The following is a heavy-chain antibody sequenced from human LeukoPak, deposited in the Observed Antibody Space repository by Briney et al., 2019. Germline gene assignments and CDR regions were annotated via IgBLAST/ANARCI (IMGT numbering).Heavy chain of an antibody. V-gene: IGHV1-18*01. CDR2: VSPYNGNT. Sequence: ASVKVSCKASGYSFGTYGISWVRQAPGQGLEWVGWVSPYNGNTNYAQKIQGRVTMTTDTSTSTAYMELRSLESDDTAVYYCAREYDTSGYYPYYFDYWGQGTLVTVSS. CDR3: AREYDTSGYYPYYFDY. J-gene: IGHJ4*02. D-gene: IGHD3-22*01. CDR1: GYSFGTYG.